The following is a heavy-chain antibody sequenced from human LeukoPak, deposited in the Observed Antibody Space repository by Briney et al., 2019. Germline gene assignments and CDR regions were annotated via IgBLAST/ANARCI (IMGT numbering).Heavy chain of an antibody. V-gene: IGHV1-18*01. CDR1: GYTFTSYG. CDR3: ARDVDYYGSGSYNY. D-gene: IGHD3-10*01. J-gene: IGHJ4*02. CDR2: ISAYNGNT. Sequence: APVKVSCKASGYTFTSYGISWVRQAPGQGLEWMGWISAYNGNTNYAQKLQGRVTMTTDTSTSTAYMELRSLRSDDTAVYYCARDVDYYGSGSYNYWGQGTLVTVSS.